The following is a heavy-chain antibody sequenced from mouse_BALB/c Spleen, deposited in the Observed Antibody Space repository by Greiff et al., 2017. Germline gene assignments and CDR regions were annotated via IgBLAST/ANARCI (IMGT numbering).Heavy chain of an antibody. J-gene: IGHJ3*01. CDR1: GYSITSGYY. V-gene: IGHV3-6*02. CDR3: ARGDGNYFPSWFAY. D-gene: IGHD2-1*01. CDR2: ISYDGSN. Sequence: DVKLQESGPGLVKPSQSLSLTCSVTGYSITSGYYWNWIRQFPGNKLEWMGYISYDGSNNYNPSLKNRISITRDTSKNQFFLKLNSVTTEDTATYYCARGDGNYFPSWFAYWGQGTLVTVSA.